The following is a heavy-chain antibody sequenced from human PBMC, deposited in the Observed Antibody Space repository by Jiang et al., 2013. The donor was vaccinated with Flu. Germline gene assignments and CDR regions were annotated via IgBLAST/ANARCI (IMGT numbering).Heavy chain of an antibody. CDR2: INAGNGNT. CDR3: ARDSMWDGSGSPFYWYFDL. J-gene: IGHJ2*01. CDR1: GYTFTSYA. V-gene: IGHV1-3*01. Sequence: AEVKKPGASVKVSCKASGYTFTSYAMHWVRQAPGQRLEWMGWINAGNGNTKYSQKFQGRVTITRDTSASTAYMELSSLRSEDTAVYYCARDSMWDGSGSPFYWYFDLWGRGTLVTVSS. D-gene: IGHD3-10*01.